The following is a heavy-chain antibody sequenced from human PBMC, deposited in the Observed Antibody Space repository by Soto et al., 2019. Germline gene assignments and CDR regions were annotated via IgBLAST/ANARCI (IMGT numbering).Heavy chain of an antibody. CDR1: GGSISSSSYY. CDR3: ARHLEASGYSSGRYPYYFDY. J-gene: IGHJ4*02. V-gene: IGHV4-39*01. D-gene: IGHD6-19*01. CDR2: IYYSGGT. Sequence: PSETLSLTCTVSGGSISSSSYYWGWIRQPPGKGLEWIGSIYYSGGTYYNPSLKSRVTISVDTSKNQFSLKLGSVTAADTAVYYCARHLEASGYSSGRYPYYFDYWGQGTLVTVSS.